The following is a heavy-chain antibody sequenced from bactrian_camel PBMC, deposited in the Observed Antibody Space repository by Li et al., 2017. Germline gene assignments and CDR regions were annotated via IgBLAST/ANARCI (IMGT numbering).Heavy chain of an antibody. Sequence: HVQLVESGGGSVPAGGSLKLSCVVSEDLFRHCQMGWYRQSLGKEREVVARIYTGSETTYYADSVKGRFTISQGNAKNTVNLQMNSLKPEDTAMYYCEATAWYGGSWCTAAYSYDYHYWGQGTQVTVS. CDR3: EATAWYGGSWCTAAYSYDYHY. CDR1: EDLFRHC. D-gene: IGHD6*01. V-gene: IGHV3S54*01. J-gene: IGHJ4*01. CDR2: IYTGSETT.